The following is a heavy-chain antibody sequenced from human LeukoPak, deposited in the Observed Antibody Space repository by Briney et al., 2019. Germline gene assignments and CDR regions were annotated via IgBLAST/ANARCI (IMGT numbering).Heavy chain of an antibody. CDR3: AKARQFTMIVVVPDAFDI. D-gene: IGHD3-22*01. J-gene: IGHJ3*02. CDR2: IWYDGSNK. CDR1: GFTFSSYG. Sequence: PGRSLRLSCAASGFTFSSYGMHWVRQAPGKGLEWVAVIWYDGSNKYYADSVKGRFTISRDNSKNTLYLQMNSLRAEDTAVYYCAKARQFTMIVVVPDAFDIWGQGTMVTVSS. V-gene: IGHV3-33*06.